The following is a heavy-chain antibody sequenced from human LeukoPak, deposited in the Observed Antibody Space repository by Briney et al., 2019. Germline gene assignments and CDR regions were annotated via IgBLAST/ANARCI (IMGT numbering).Heavy chain of an antibody. J-gene: IGHJ3*02. CDR2: IYYSGST. Sequence: PSETLSLTCTLSGGSISSYYWSWIRQPPGQGLEWSGYIYYSGSTNYNPSLKTRVTISVDTSKTQFSLKLSSVTAAATAVYYCARRDTAMDAFDIWGQGTMVTVSS. D-gene: IGHD5-18*01. CDR1: GGSISSYY. CDR3: ARRDTAMDAFDI. V-gene: IGHV4-59*08.